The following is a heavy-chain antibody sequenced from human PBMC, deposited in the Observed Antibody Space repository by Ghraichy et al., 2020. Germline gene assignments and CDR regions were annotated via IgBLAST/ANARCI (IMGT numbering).Heavy chain of an antibody. CDR1: GGSFSGYY. D-gene: IGHD6-13*01. V-gene: IGHV4-34*01. CDR2: INHSGST. Sequence: SETLSLTCAVYGGSFSGYYWSWIRQPPGKGLEWIGEINHSGSTNYNPSLKSRVTISVDTSKNQFSLKLSSVTAADTALYYCARGPRTYSSSWYQIGYFDYWGQGTLVTVSS. J-gene: IGHJ4*02. CDR3: ARGPRTYSSSWYQIGYFDY.